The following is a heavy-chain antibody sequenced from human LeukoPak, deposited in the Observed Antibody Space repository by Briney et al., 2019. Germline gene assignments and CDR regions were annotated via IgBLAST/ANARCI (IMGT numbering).Heavy chain of an antibody. CDR1: GASISIYS. CDR3: AKSNRYCDSASCYEAFDI. Sequence: SETLSLTCTVSGASISIYSWSWLRQPPGQGLEWIGYIYYSGSPNYNPSLKSRVTMSVDASKNQFSLKVSSVTAADTAVYYCAKSNRYCDSASCYEAFDIWGQGTMVTVSS. D-gene: IGHD2-2*01. V-gene: IGHV4-59*01. CDR2: IYYSGSP. J-gene: IGHJ3*02.